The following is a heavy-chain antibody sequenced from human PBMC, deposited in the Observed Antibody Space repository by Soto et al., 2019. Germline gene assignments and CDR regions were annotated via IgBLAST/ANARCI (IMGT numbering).Heavy chain of an antibody. Sequence: PSETLSLTCTVSGGSINSGDYSWTWIRQPPGKGLEWIGYIYHTGTTYYNMSLKSRVTISVDRSKDQFSLKLSSVTAADTAVYYCASSPGWGWWFXYWGQGTLVTVSS. V-gene: IGHV4-30-2*01. J-gene: IGHJ4*02. CDR2: IYHTGTT. CDR1: GGSINSGDYS. D-gene: IGHD2-15*01. CDR3: ASSPGWGWWFXY.